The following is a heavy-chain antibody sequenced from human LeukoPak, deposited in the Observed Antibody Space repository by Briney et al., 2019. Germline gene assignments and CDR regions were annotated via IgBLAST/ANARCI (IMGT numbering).Heavy chain of an antibody. V-gene: IGHV4-59*01. CDR1: GGSISSYY. CDR2: IYYSGST. Sequence: SETLSLTCTVSGGSISSYYWSWIRQPPGKGLEWIGYIYYSGSTNYNPSLKSRVTISVDTSKNQFSLKLSPVTAADTAVYYCAREGAHIQAIDYWGQGTLVTVSS. D-gene: IGHD2-21*01. CDR3: AREGAHIQAIDY. J-gene: IGHJ4*02.